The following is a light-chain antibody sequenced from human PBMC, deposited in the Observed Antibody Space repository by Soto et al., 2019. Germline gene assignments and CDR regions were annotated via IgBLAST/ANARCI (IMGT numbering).Light chain of an antibody. J-gene: IGLJ1*01. CDR3: LISYNGTYV. Sequence: QAVVTQEPSLTVSPGETVTLTCGSSTGAVTNGHYPYWFQQKPGQAPRTLIYDTTNRHSWTPARFSGSLLGGKAALTLSGAQTEDEDEYYCLISYNGTYVFGNGTKVT. V-gene: IGLV7-46*01. CDR1: TGAVTNGHY. CDR2: DTT.